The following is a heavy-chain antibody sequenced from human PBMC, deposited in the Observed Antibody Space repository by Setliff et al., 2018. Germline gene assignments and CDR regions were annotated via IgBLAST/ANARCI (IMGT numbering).Heavy chain of an antibody. CDR2: ISRSSTYI. V-gene: IGHV3-21*01. CDR1: GFTFSTHS. J-gene: IGHJ4*02. D-gene: IGHD1-26*01. Sequence: PGGSLRLSCAASGFTFSTHSMNWVRQAPGKGLEWVSSISRSSTYIYYADSMKGRFTISRDNAKNSLYLQMNSLRAEDTAVYYCARDGQRTSYWINLYYFDSWGQGTLVTVSS. CDR3: ARDGQRTSYWINLYYFDS.